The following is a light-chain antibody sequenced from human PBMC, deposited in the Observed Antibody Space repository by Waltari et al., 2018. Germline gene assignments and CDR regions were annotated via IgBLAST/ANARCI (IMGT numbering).Light chain of an antibody. CDR3: QQYQSYWM. CDR2: KAS. J-gene: IGKJ1*01. V-gene: IGKV1-5*03. Sequence: PQLLISKASTLEGGVPSRFSGSGYGTEFTLTISSLLPDDLATYYCQQYQSYWMFGQGTKVEIK.